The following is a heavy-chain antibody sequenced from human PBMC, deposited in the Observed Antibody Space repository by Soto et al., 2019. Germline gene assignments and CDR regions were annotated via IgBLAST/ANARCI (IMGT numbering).Heavy chain of an antibody. V-gene: IGHV3-33*01. D-gene: IGHD3-3*01. CDR2: IWYDGSNK. CDR1: GFTFSSYG. Sequence: QVQLVESGGGVVQPGRSLRLSCAASGFTFSSYGMHWVRQAPGKGLEWVAVIWYDGSNKYYADSVKGRFTISRDNSKNTLYLQMNSLRAEDTAVYYCAREGSRFLEWLFTREYGMDVWDQGTTVTVSS. J-gene: IGHJ6*02. CDR3: AREGSRFLEWLFTREYGMDV.